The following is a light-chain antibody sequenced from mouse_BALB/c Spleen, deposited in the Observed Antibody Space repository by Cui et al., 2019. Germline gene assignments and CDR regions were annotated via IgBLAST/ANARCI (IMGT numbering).Light chain of an antibody. J-gene: IGKJ4*01. Sequence: EILLTKSPAIIAASPGEKVTITCSASSSVSYMNWYQQKPGSSPKIWIYGISNLASGVPARFSGSGSGTSFSFTISSMEAEDVATYYCQQRSSYPRTFGSGTKLEIK. V-gene: IGKV4-90*01. CDR3: QQRSSYPRT. CDR1: SSVSY. CDR2: GIS.